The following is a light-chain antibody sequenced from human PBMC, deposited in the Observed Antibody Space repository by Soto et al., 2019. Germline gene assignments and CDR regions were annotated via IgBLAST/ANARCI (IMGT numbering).Light chain of an antibody. CDR3: QQVDDWPRT. CDR1: QSVSSSS. J-gene: IGKJ1*01. Sequence: EIVLTRSPGTLSLSPGERATLACRASQSVSSSSLAWSQEKPGQAPRLLIYGASSRDTGIPDRFSGSGSGTEFTLTISSLQTEDFAVYYCQQVDDWPRTFGQGTKVDI. V-gene: IGKV3-20*01. CDR2: GAS.